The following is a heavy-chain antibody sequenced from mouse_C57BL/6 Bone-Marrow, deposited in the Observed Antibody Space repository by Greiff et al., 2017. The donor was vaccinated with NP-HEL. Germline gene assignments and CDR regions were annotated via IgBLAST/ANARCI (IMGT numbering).Heavy chain of an antibody. Sequence: QVQLQQPGAELVKPGASVKLSCKASGYTFTSYWMHWVKQRPGRGLEWIGRIDPNSGGTKYNEKFKSKATLTVDKPSSTAYMQRSSLTSDDSAVYYCAEGGGWLQYWYFDVWGTGTTVTVSS. CDR3: AEGGGWLQYWYFDV. V-gene: IGHV1-72*01. CDR1: GYTFTSYW. J-gene: IGHJ1*03. CDR2: IDPNSGGT. D-gene: IGHD2-3*01.